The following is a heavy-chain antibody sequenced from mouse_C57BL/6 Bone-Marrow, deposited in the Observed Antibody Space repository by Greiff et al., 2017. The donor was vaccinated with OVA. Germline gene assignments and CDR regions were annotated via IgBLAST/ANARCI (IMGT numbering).Heavy chain of an antibody. CDR3: ARGGFYSPMDY. J-gene: IGHJ4*01. Sequence: EVQLQQSGPGLVKPSQSLSLTCSVTGYSITSGYYWNWIRQFPGNKLEWMGYISYDGSNNYNPSLKNRISITRDTSKNQLFLKLNSVTTEDTATYYCARGGFYSPMDYWGQGTSVTVSS. D-gene: IGHD2-12*01. V-gene: IGHV3-6*01. CDR1: GYSITSGYY. CDR2: ISYDGSN.